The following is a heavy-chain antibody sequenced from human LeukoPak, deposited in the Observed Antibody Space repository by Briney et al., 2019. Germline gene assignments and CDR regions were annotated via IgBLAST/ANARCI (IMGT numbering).Heavy chain of an antibody. CDR3: ARDWDY. Sequence: SETLSLTCAVSGYSISSGYYWSWIRQPAGKGLEWIGHMNTTGSTKYNPSLKSRVTISEDTSNNQFSLKLSSVTAADTAVYYCARDWDYWGQGTLVTVSS. CDR1: GYSISSGYY. CDR2: MNTTGST. V-gene: IGHV4-61*09. J-gene: IGHJ4*02.